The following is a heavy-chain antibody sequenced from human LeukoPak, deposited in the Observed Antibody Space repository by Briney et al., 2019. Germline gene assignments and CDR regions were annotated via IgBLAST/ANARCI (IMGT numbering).Heavy chain of an antibody. CDR2: INHSGST. J-gene: IGHJ5*02. Sequence: PSETLPLTCAVYGGSFSGYYWSWLRQPPGKGLEWIGEINHSGSTNYNPSLKSRVTISVDTSKNQFSLKLSSVTAADTAVYYCARDRAHCSSTSCLNWFDPWGQGTLVTVSS. CDR3: ARDRAHCSSTSCLNWFDP. D-gene: IGHD2-2*01. V-gene: IGHV4-34*01. CDR1: GGSFSGYY.